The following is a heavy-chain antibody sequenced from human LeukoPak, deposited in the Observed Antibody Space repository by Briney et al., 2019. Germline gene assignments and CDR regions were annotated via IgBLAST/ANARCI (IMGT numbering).Heavy chain of an antibody. CDR1: GYTFTGYY. Sequence: ASVKVSCKASGYTFTGYYMHWVRQAPGQGLEWMGWINPNSGGTNYAQKFQGRVTMTRDTSISTAYMALSRLRSDDTAVYYCARDALGYCSSTSCNTANYWGQGTLVTVSS. J-gene: IGHJ4*02. D-gene: IGHD2-2*02. CDR2: INPNSGGT. CDR3: ARDALGYCSSTSCNTANY. V-gene: IGHV1-2*02.